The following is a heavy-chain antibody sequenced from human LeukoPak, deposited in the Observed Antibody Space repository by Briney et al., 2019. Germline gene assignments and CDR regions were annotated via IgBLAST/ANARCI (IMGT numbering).Heavy chain of an antibody. J-gene: IGHJ4*02. Sequence: ASVKVSCKASGYTFTSYGISWVRQAPGQGLEWMGWISAYNGNTNYAQKLQGRVTMTTDTSTSTAYMELRSLRSDDTAVYYCARDHRDGHNSGLRYFDYWGQGTLVTVSS. CDR1: GYTFTSYG. V-gene: IGHV1-18*01. D-gene: IGHD5-24*01. CDR2: ISAYNGNT. CDR3: ARDHRDGHNSGLRYFDY.